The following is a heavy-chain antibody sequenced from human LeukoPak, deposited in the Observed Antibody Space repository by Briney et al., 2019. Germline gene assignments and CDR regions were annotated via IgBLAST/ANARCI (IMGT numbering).Heavy chain of an antibody. CDR3: ARDVRDSSVHPQNWFDP. CDR1: GGSISSGGYS. D-gene: IGHD3-22*01. J-gene: IGHJ5*02. Sequence: SQTLSLTCAVSGGSISSGGYSWSWIRQPPGKGLEWIGYIYYSGSTYYNPSLKSRVTISVDTSKNQFSLKLSSVTAADTAVYYCARDVRDSSVHPQNWFDPWGQGTLVTVSS. CDR2: IYYSGST. V-gene: IGHV4-30-4*07.